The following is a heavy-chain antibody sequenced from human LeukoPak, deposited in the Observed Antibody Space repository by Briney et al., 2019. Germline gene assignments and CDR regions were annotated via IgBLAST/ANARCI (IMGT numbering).Heavy chain of an antibody. CDR3: ARGKRVSFRRGYYDSSGQD. J-gene: IGHJ4*02. V-gene: IGHV1-8*01. D-gene: IGHD3-22*01. CDR2: MNPNGGNT. CDR1: GYTFTSYD. Sequence: ASVKVSCKASGYTFTSYDINWVRQATGQGLEWMGWMNPNGGNTGYAQKFQGRVTMTRNTSISTAYMELSSLRSEDTAVYYCARGKRVSFRRGYYDSSGQDWGQGTLVTVSS.